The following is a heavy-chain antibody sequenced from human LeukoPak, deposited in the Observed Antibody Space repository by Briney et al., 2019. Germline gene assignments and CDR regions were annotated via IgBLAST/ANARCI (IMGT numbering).Heavy chain of an antibody. D-gene: IGHD6-13*01. CDR3: ARGDGGYSSSWYQNPYGMDV. Sequence: GGSLRLSCAASGFTSSNYWMSWVRQAPGKGLEWVGNINQDGSQKYYVDSVKGRFTLSRDIAENSLFLQLNSLRSDDTAVHYCARGDGGYSSSWYQNPYGMDVWGQGTTVTVSS. CDR1: GFTSSNYW. J-gene: IGHJ6*02. V-gene: IGHV3-7*03. CDR2: INQDGSQK.